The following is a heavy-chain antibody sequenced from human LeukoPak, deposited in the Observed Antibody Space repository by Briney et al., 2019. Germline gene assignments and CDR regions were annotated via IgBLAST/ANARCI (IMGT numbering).Heavy chain of an antibody. D-gene: IGHD2-15*01. CDR1: GFTFSSYW. CDR3: ARSLGYCSGGSCYPFDY. Sequence: RGSLRLSCAASGFTFSSYWMSWVRQAPGKGLEWVANIKQDGSEKYYVDSAKGRFTISRDNAQNSLYLQMNSLRAEDTAMYYCARSLGYCSGGSCYPFDYWGQGTLVTVSS. V-gene: IGHV3-7*01. CDR2: IKQDGSEK. J-gene: IGHJ4*02.